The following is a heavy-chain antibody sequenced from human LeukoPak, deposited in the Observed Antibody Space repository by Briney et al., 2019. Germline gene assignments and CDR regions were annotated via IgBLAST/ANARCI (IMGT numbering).Heavy chain of an antibody. Sequence: SQTLSLTCAISGDSVSSNSAAWDWIRHSPSRGLEWLGRTYYRSKWYNDYAVSMKSRITINPDTSKNQFSMQLNSVTPEDTVVYYGARGEGSDWYAGTRLDYWDQGTLVTVSS. CDR3: ARGEGSDWYAGTRLDY. D-gene: IGHD6-13*01. J-gene: IGHJ4*02. V-gene: IGHV6-1*01. CDR2: TYYRSKWYN. CDR1: GDSVSSNSAA.